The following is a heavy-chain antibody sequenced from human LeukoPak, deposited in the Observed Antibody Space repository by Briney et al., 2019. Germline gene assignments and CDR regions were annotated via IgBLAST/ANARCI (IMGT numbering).Heavy chain of an antibody. CDR2: ISSSSSYI. Sequence: GGSLRLSCAASGFTFSSYSMNWVRPAPGKGLEWVSSISSSSSYIYYADSVKGRFTISRDNAKNSLYLQMNSLRAEDTAVYYCARDGVLLWFGEFFDYWGQGTLVTVSS. V-gene: IGHV3-21*01. CDR1: GFTFSSYS. CDR3: ARDGVLLWFGEFFDY. J-gene: IGHJ4*02. D-gene: IGHD3-10*01.